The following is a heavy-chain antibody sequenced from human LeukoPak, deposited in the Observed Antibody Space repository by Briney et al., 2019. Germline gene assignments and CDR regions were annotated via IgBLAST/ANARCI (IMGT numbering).Heavy chain of an antibody. J-gene: IGHJ4*02. V-gene: IGHV1-69*05. D-gene: IGHD6-13*01. Sequence: ASVKVSCKASGGTFSSYAISWVRQAPGQGLEWMGGIIPIFGTANYAQKFQGRVTITTDESTSTAYMELSSLRSEDTAVYYCAGVAAAGTDYWGQGTLVTVSS. CDR2: IIPIFGTA. CDR3: AGVAAAGTDY. CDR1: GGTFSSYA.